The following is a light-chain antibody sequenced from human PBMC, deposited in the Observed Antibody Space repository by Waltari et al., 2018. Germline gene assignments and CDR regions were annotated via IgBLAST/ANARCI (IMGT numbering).Light chain of an antibody. V-gene: IGLV4-60*03. J-gene: IGLJ3*02. CDR3: ETWDSNTPWV. Sequence: QPVLTQSSSASASLGSSVKLTCTLSSGHSSYIIAWHPQQPGKAPRYLLKREGSGSYNKGSGIPDRFSGSSSGADRYLTISNLQSEDEADYDCETWDSNTPWVFGGGTKLTVL. CDR1: SGHSSYI. CDR2: REGSGSY.